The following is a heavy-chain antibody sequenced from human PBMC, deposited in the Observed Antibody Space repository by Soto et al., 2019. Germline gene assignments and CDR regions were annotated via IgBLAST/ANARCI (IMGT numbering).Heavy chain of an antibody. Sequence: ESLKISCKGSGYSFTSYWIGWVRQMPGKGLEWMGIIYPGDSDTRYSPSFQGQVTISADKSISTAYLQWSSLKASDTAMFYCARSDCSSTSCYLFDYWGQGTLVTVSS. CDR1: GYSFTSYW. V-gene: IGHV5-51*01. J-gene: IGHJ4*02. CDR2: IYPGDSDT. D-gene: IGHD2-2*01. CDR3: ARSDCSSTSCYLFDY.